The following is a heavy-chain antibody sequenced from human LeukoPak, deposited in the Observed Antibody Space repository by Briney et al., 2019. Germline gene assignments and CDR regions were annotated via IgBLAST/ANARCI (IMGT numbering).Heavy chain of an antibody. V-gene: IGHV4-4*07. Sequence: SETLSLTCTASGGSISSYYWSGIRQPAGKGLEWIGRIYTSGSTNYNPSLKSRVTMSVDTSKNQFSLKLSSVTAADTAVYYCARVGIAVAAADYYYYYYMDVWGKGTTVTVSS. J-gene: IGHJ6*03. D-gene: IGHD6-19*01. CDR3: ARVGIAVAAADYYYYYYMDV. CDR2: IYTSGST. CDR1: GGSISSYY.